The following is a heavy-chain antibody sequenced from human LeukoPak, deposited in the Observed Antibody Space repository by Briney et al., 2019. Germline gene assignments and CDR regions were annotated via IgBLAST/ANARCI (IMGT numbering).Heavy chain of an antibody. CDR2: IYTSGST. CDR3: ARFKPYNWFDP. V-gene: IGHV4-4*09. J-gene: IGHJ5*02. CDR1: GGSISSYY. Sequence: SETLSLTCTVSGGSISSYYWSWIRQPPGKGLNWIGYIYTSGSTNYNPSLKSRVTISVDRSKNQFSLKLTSVTAADTAVYYCARFKPYNWFDPWGQGTLVTVSS.